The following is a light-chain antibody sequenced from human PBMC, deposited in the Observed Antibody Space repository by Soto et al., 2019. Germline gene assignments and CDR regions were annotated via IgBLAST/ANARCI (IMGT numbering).Light chain of an antibody. CDR2: EVS. Sequence: QSALTQPPSASGSPGQSVTISCTGTSSDVGGYNYVSWYQQHPGKAPKLMIYEVSKRPSGVPDRFSGSKSDNTASLTVSGLQAEDEADYDCSSYAGSNNLVVFGGGTKVTVL. J-gene: IGLJ2*01. V-gene: IGLV2-8*01. CDR3: SSYAGSNNLVV. CDR1: SSDVGGYNY.